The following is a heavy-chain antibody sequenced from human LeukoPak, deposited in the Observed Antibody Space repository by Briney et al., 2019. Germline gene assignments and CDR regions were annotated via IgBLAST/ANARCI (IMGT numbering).Heavy chain of an antibody. Sequence: PSDALSLTCTLSGGFITNYYWSWIRQPPGKGLEWIGYIYYKGNTNFNPSLKSRVTISVDTSRNQLSLKLTSVTAADTAVYYWASSRITMVRGVSHYYGLDVWGQGTTVTVSS. CDR3: ASSRITMVRGVSHYYGLDV. CDR2: IYYKGNT. V-gene: IGHV4-59*07. J-gene: IGHJ6*02. CDR1: GGFITNYY. D-gene: IGHD3-10*01.